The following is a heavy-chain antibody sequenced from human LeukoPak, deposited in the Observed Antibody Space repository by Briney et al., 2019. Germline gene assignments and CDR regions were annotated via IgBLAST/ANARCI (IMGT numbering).Heavy chain of an antibody. V-gene: IGHV3-23*01. D-gene: IGHD6-19*01. CDR1: GFTFSSYA. Sequence: GGSLRLSCAASGFTFSSYAMSWVRQAPGKGLEWVSAISGSGDSTYYGDSVKGRFTISRDNSKNTLYLQMNSLRAEDTAVYYCAKWTSGWYGDYWGQGTLVTVSS. CDR2: ISGSGDST. J-gene: IGHJ4*02. CDR3: AKWTSGWYGDY.